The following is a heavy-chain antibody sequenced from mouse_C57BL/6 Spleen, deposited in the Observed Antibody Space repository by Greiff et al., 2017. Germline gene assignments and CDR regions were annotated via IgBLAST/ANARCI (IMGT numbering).Heavy chain of an antibody. Sequence: VQLQQPGAELVKPGASVKMSCKASGYTFTSYWITWVKQRPGQGLEWIGDIYPGSGSTNYNEKFKSKATLTVATSSSTAYMQLSSLTSEDSAVYYCARGGGYYGYFDVWGTGTTVTVSS. V-gene: IGHV1-55*01. J-gene: IGHJ1*03. CDR1: GYTFTSYW. CDR2: IYPGSGST. CDR3: ARGGGYYGYFDV. D-gene: IGHD2-2*01.